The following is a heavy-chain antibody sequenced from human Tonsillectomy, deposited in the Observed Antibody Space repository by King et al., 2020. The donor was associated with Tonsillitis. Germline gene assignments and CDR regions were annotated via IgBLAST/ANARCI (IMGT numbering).Heavy chain of an antibody. Sequence: VPLVSSCCVLVPPGRSLRLSCAASVFTFDDYALHWVRQAPGKGLEWVSGISWNRGSIGYADSVQGLFTLSRDNAKHSLSLQMHSLRAEDTALYYCAKERGREGRKKGRRGEDDGREGGGKGNTGT. CDR1: VFTFDDYA. V-gene: IGHV3-9*01. CDR2: ISWNRGSI. CDR3: AKERGREGRKKGRRGEDDGREG. J-gene: IGHJ6*03. D-gene: IGHD3-16*01.